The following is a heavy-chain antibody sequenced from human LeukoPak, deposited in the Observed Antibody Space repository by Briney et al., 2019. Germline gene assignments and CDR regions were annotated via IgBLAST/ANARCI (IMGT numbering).Heavy chain of an antibody. CDR3: ARDQRGYCSSTSCYTGRGFDY. CDR1: GGSISSYY. J-gene: IGHJ4*02. CDR2: IYYSGST. Sequence: SETLSLTCTVSGGSISSYYWSWIRQPPGKGLEWIGYIYYSGSTNYNPSLKSRVTISVDTSKNQFSLKLSSVTAADTAVYYCARDQRGYCSSTSCYTGRGFDYWGQGTLVTVSS. V-gene: IGHV4-59*01. D-gene: IGHD2-2*02.